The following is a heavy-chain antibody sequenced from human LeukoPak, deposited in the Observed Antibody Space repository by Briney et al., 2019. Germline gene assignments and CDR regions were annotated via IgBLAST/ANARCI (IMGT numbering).Heavy chain of an antibody. CDR2: IIPIFGTA. J-gene: IGHJ1*01. CDR3: ASSTGYGDYREYFQH. V-gene: IGHV1-69*13. CDR1: GGTFSSYA. Sequence: GASVKVSCKAAGGTFSSYAISWVRQAPGQGLEWMGGIIPIFGTANYAQKFQGRVTITADESTSTAYMELSSLRSEDTAVYYCASSTGYGDYREYFQHWGQGTLVTLSS. D-gene: IGHD4-17*01.